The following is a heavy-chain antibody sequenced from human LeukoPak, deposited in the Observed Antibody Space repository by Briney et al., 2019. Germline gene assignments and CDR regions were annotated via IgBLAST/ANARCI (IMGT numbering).Heavy chain of an antibody. CDR2: ISSSSNTI. D-gene: IGHD2/OR15-2a*01. CDR3: ARAGPRGNSQFDY. J-gene: IGHJ4*02. V-gene: IGHV3-48*01. CDR1: GFTFNTYT. Sequence: GGSLRLSCAASGFTFNTYTMNWVRQAPGKGLEWVSYISSSSNTIYYADSVKGRFTISRDNAKNSLYLQMNSLRAEDTAVYYCARAGPRGNSQFDYWGQGTLVTVSS.